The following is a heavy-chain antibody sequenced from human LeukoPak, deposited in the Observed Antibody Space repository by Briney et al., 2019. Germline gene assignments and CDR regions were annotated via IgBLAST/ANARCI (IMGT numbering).Heavy chain of an antibody. CDR2: ISGSGGST. CDR3: AKDYGGNSAFFGY. V-gene: IGHV3-23*01. Sequence: GGSLRLSCAASGFTFSSNAMSWVRQAPGEGLEWVSGISGSGGSTYYADSVKGRFTISRDNSKNTLYLQMNSLRAEDTAVYYCAKDYGGNSAFFGYWGQGTLVTVSS. CDR1: GFTFSSNA. J-gene: IGHJ4*02. D-gene: IGHD4-23*01.